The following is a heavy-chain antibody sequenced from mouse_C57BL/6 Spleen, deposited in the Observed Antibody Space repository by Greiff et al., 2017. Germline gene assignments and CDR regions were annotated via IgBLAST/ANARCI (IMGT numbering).Heavy chain of an antibody. CDR3: ARRIYYARDY. Sequence: QVQLQQPGAELVRPGSSVKLSCKASGYTFTSYWMDWVKQRPGQGLEWIGNIYPSDSETHYNQKFKDKATLTVDKSSSTAYMQLSSLTSEDSAVYYCARRIYYARDYWGQGTSVTVSS. CDR1: GYTFTSYW. V-gene: IGHV1-61*01. CDR2: IYPSDSET. J-gene: IGHJ4*01.